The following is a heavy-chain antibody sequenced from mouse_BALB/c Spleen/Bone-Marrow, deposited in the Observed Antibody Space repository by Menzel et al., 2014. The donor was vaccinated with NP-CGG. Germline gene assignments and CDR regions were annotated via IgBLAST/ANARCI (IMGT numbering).Heavy chain of an antibody. CDR1: GFTFTDYY. CDR3: ERDRGAFFFDY. J-gene: IGHJ2*01. V-gene: IGHV7-3*02. CDR2: IRNKANGYTT. Sequence: EVKLVESGGGLVQPGGSLRLSCATSGFTFTDYYMNWVRQPPGMALEWLGFIRNKANGYTTEYSASVKGRFTISRDNSKSFLYLKMTPLSPEDRPLYYCERDRGAFFFDYGGQGTPLTSPS.